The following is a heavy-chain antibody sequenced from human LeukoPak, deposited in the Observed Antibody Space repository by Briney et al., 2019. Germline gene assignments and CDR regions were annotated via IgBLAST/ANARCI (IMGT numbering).Heavy chain of an antibody. J-gene: IGHJ4*02. CDR1: GGSINIYY. CDR2: IYDGGSA. CDR3: ARDRAWYFDS. V-gene: IGHV4-59*12. Sequence: PSETLSLTCTVSGGSINIYYWSWIRQAPGKGLEWIGYIYDGGSANYNPALKSRVTISIDTSKNQFSLKLNSVTAADTAVYYCARDRAWYFDSWGQGTLVTVSS.